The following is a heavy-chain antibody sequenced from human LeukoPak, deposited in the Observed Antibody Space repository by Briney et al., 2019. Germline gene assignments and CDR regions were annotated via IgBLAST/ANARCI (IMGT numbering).Heavy chain of an antibody. CDR1: GYTFTSYG. V-gene: IGHV1-18*01. Sequence: ASVKVSCKASGYTFTSYGISWVRQAPGQGLEWMGWISAYNGNTNYAQKLQGRVTMTTGTSTSTAYMELRSLRSDDTAVYYCATTYYYGSGSYYNSYYFDYWGQGTLVTVSS. CDR3: ATTYYYGSGSYYNSYYFDY. CDR2: ISAYNGNT. D-gene: IGHD3-10*01. J-gene: IGHJ4*02.